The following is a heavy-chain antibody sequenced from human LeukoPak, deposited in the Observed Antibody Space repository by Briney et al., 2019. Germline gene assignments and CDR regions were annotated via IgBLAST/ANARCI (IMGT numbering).Heavy chain of an antibody. V-gene: IGHV3-23*01. CDR2: ISGSGGST. Sequence: GGSLRLSCVAPGSTFTTYALSWVRQAPGKGLEWVSAISGSGGSTYFADSVKGRFTISRDNSKNTLYLQMSSLRVEDTAIYYCAKDLYSSGWSYFDYWGQGTLVTVSS. J-gene: IGHJ4*02. D-gene: IGHD6-19*01. CDR1: GSTFTTYA. CDR3: AKDLYSSGWSYFDY.